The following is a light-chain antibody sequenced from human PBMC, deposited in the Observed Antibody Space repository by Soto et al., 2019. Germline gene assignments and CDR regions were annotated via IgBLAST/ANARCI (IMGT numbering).Light chain of an antibody. CDR1: SSDVGSYNL. Sequence: QSALTQPASVSGSPGQSITISCTGTSSDVGSYNLVSWYQQHPGKGPKLMIYEVTKRPSGVSYRFSGSKSGNTASLTISGIQAEDEADYYCSSYASSITVIFGGGTKLTVL. J-gene: IGLJ2*01. CDR3: SSYASSITVI. CDR2: EVT. V-gene: IGLV2-23*02.